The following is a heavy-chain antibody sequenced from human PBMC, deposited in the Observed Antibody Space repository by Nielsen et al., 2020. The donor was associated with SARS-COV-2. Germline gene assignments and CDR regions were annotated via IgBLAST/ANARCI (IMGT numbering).Heavy chain of an antibody. J-gene: IGHJ5*02. CDR3: ARVSSSWDDNWFDP. CDR2: ISAYNGNT. V-gene: IGHV1-18*01. CDR1: GYTFTSYG. Sequence: ASVKVSCKASGYTFTSYGISWVRQAPGQGLEWMGWISAYNGNTNYAQKLQGRVTMTTDTSTSTAYMELRSLRSEDTAVYYCARVSSSWDDNWFDPWGQGTLVTVSS. D-gene: IGHD6-13*01.